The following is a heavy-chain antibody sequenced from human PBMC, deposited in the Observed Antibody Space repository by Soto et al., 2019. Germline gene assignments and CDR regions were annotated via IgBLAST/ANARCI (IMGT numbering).Heavy chain of an antibody. CDR3: AREGSGSYYNIPYGMDV. CDR2: ISSSSSTI. J-gene: IGHJ6*02. V-gene: IGHV3-48*02. Sequence: PGGSLRLSCAACGVTFSSYRMNLVRKATGKGLEWVSYISSSSSTIYYADSVKGRFTISRDNAKNSLYLQMNSLRDEDTAVYYCAREGSGSYYNIPYGMDVWGQGTTVTVSS. D-gene: IGHD3-10*01. CDR1: GVTFSSYR.